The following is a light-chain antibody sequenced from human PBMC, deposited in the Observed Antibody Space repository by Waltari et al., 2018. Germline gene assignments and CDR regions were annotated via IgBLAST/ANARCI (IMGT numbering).Light chain of an antibody. V-gene: IGLV1-51*02. Sequence: QSVLAQPPSVSAAPGQRVTISCSGGSSNIGNNYVSWYRQFPGTAPNLLIYENRERPPGIPGRFSGSKSGTSATLDSTGLQAGDEADYYCGTWDSSLSGAVFGGGTHLTVL. CDR1: SSNIGNNY. CDR3: GTWDSSLSGAV. CDR2: ENR. J-gene: IGLJ7*01.